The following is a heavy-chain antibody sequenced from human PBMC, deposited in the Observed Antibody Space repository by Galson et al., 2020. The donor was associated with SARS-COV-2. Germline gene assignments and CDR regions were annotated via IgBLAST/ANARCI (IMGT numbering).Heavy chain of an antibody. J-gene: IGHJ3*01. Sequence: SETLSLTCTASGASISSYYWTWIRQPPGKGLEWIWHIYYSGSTNYNPSLKSRLTMSIDTSKNQFSLKLTSVTTADTAVYHCARVDCSGGSCYYYAFDLWGQGTLVTVSS. D-gene: IGHD2-15*01. V-gene: IGHV4-59*13. CDR1: GASISSYY. CDR3: ARVDCSGGSCYYYAFDL. CDR2: IYYSGST.